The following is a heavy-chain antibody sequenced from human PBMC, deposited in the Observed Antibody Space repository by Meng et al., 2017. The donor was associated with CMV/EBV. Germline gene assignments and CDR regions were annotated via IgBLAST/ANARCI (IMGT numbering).Heavy chain of an antibody. D-gene: IGHD1-26*01. V-gene: IGHV3-30*02. CDR2: IRYDGSNK. J-gene: IGHJ6*02. Sequence: GGSLRLSCAPSGIIFTTYGLHWVRQAPGKGLEWVAFIRYDGSNKYYADSVKGRFTISRDNSKNTMYLQMNSLRGEDTAIYYCAKDHRGRFIVGPRADGGHGMDVWGQGTTVTDSS. CDR3: AKDHRGRFIVGPRADGGHGMDV. CDR1: GIIFTTYG.